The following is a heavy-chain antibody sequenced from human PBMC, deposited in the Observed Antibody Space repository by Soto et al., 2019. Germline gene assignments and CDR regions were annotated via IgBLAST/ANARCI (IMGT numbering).Heavy chain of an antibody. J-gene: IGHJ5*02. V-gene: IGHV4-30-2*01. CDR1: GGFISSGDSS. D-gene: IGHD3-22*01. CDR2: IYHGGTT. Sequence: PSETLSLTCAVSGGFISSGDSSWSWIRQPPGRGLEWIGHIYHGGTTFYNPSLKSRVAISEDRSKNQFSLKLSSVTAADTAVYYCARDRRYYYDSSGYPPGVDPWGQGTLVTVSS. CDR3: ARDRRYYYDSSGYPPGVDP.